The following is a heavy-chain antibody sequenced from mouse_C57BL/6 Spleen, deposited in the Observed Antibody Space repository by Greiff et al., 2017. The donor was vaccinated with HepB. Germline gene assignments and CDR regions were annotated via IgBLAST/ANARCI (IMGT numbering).Heavy chain of an antibody. Sequence: DVQLVESGGGLVKPGGSLKLSCAASGFTFSDYGMHWVRQAPEKGLEWVAYISSGSSTIYYADTVKGRFTISRDNAKNTLFLQMTSLRSEDTAMYYCARDDYGSVAWFAYWGQGTLVTVSA. CDR2: ISSGSSTI. D-gene: IGHD1-1*01. V-gene: IGHV5-17*01. CDR3: ARDDYGSVAWFAY. J-gene: IGHJ3*01. CDR1: GFTFSDYG.